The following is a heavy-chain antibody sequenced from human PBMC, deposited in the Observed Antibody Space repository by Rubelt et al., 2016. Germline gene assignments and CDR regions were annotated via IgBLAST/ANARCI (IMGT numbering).Heavy chain of an antibody. CDR1: GFTFSSYA. V-gene: IGHV3-30*04. CDR2: ISYDGSNK. CDR3: RYSGNAFDI. D-gene: IGHD1-26*01. J-gene: IGHJ3*02. Sequence: QVQLVESGGGVVQPGRSLRLSCAASGFTFSSYAMHWVRQAPGKGLEWVAVISYDGSNKYYADSVKGRFTISRDNAKNTLYLQMNSLRAEDTAVYYCRYSGNAFDIWGQGTMVTVSS.